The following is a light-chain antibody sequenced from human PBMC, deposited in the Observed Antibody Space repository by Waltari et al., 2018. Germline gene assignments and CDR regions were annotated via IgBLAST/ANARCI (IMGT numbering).Light chain of an antibody. CDR3: ATWDARLNAVV. V-gene: IGLV1-47*01. CDR1: TPNLGTNY. J-gene: IGLJ2*01. CDR2: RND. Sequence: QSVLTQPPSASETPGQRVPLSCSGGTPNLGTNYVPWSHQVPGTAPKLLIYRNDQRPSGVPYRVSGSKSGTSASLAISGLRSEDEADYFCATWDARLNAVVFGGGTKLTVL.